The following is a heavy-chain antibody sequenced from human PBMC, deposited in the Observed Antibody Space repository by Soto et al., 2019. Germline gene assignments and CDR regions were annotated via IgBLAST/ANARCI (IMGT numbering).Heavy chain of an antibody. D-gene: IGHD3-16*01. V-gene: IGHV1-69*08. CDR2: IIPILGET. CDR3: ARGLGGRMDD. CDR1: GTIFSSYT. J-gene: IGHJ6*01. Sequence: QVQLVQSGAEVKKPGSSVRVSCKASGTIFSSYTISWVRQAPGQGLEWMGRIIPILGETNSAQKFQGRVTLTADKCTNTAYMELNSLRLEDTALYYCARGLGGRMDDW.